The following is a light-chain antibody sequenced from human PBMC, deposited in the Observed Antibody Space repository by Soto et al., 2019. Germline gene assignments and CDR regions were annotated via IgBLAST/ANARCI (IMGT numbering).Light chain of an antibody. CDR2: GAS. Sequence: DIQMTQSPSSLSASVGDRVTITCRASQSISSYLNWYQQKPGKAPKVLISGASSLQSGVPLRFSGSGSGTDFTLTISSLQSEDFARYYCQQSHRTPLTFGGGTKVEIK. V-gene: IGKV1-39*01. CDR3: QQSHRTPLT. J-gene: IGKJ4*01. CDR1: QSISSY.